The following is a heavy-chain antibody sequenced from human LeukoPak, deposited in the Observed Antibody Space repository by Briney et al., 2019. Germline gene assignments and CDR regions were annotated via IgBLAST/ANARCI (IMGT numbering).Heavy chain of an antibody. V-gene: IGHV4-34*01. CDR1: GGSFSGYY. Sequence: SETLSLTCAVYGGSFSGYYWSWIRQPPGKGLEWIGEINHSGGTNYNPSLKSRVTISVDTSKNQFSLKLSSVTAADTAVYYCARGLRDSSSWYEFSWFDPWGQGTLVTVSS. CDR3: ARGLRDSSSWYEFSWFDP. J-gene: IGHJ5*02. D-gene: IGHD6-13*01. CDR2: INHSGGT.